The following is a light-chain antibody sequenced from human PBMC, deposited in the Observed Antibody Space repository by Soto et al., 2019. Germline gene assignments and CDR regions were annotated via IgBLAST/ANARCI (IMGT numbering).Light chain of an antibody. CDR1: SSNIGTIT. CDR3: AAWDVSLVV. V-gene: IGLV1-44*01. Sequence: QSVLTQPPSASGTPGRRVTTFCSGGSSNIGTITVIWYQHLPGAAPKLLIYSNNQRPSGVPDRFSGSKSGTSASLAISGLQSEDEADYYCAAWDVSLVVFGGGTQLTVL. J-gene: IGLJ2*01. CDR2: SNN.